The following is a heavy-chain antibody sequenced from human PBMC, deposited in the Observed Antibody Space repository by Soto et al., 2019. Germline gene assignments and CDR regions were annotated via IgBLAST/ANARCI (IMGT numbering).Heavy chain of an antibody. CDR3: ARGGYSGYDYYYYYGMDV. Sequence: PSETLSLTCTVSGGSVSSGSYYWSWIRQPPGKGLEWIGYIYYSGSTNYNPPLKSRVTISVDTSKNQFSLKLSSVTAADTAVYYCARGGYSGYDYYYYYGMDVWGQGTTVTVSS. CDR2: IYYSGST. V-gene: IGHV4-61*01. J-gene: IGHJ6*02. CDR1: GGSVSSGSYY. D-gene: IGHD5-12*01.